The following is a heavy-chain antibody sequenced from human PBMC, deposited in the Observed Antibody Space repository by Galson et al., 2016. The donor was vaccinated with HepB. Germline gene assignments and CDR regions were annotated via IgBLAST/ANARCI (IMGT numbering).Heavy chain of an antibody. J-gene: IGHJ4*02. D-gene: IGHD4/OR15-4a*01. Sequence: SETLSLTCDVSGGSISSNYWWGWVRQSPGKGFEWIGEIYETGTANYNPSFTSRATISVDKSKNQISLRLDSVTAADTAVYYCTRGNLGTSATMAFDYWGQGTLVTVPS. CDR2: IYETGTA. CDR1: GGSISSNYW. CDR3: TRGNLGTSATMAFDY. V-gene: IGHV4-4*02.